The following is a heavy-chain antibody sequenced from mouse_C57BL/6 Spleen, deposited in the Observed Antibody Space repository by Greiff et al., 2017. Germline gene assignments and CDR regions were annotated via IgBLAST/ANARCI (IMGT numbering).Heavy chain of an antibody. V-gene: IGHV5-9-1*02. J-gene: IGHJ4*01. CDR2: ISSGGDYI. Sequence: EVQRVESGEGLVKPGGSLKLSCAASGFTFSSYAMSWVRQTPEKRLEWVAYISSGGDYIYYADTVKGRFTISRDNARNTLYLQMSSLKSEDTAMYYCTREGTGTSAMDCWGHAPSVTVAS. CDR1: GFTFSSYA. D-gene: IGHD4-1*01. CDR3: TREGTGTSAMDC.